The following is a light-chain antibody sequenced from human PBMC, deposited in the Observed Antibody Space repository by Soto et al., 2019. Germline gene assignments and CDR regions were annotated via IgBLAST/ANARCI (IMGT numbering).Light chain of an antibody. J-gene: IGLJ1*01. CDR1: SSDVGGYNY. CDR2: DVS. CDR3: ISYTSSSTLYV. V-gene: IGLV2-14*01. Sequence: QSVLTQPASGSGSPGQSITISCTGTSSDVGGYNYVSWYQQHPGKAPKLMIYDVSNRRSGVSNRFSGSKSGNTASLTISGLQAEDEADYYCISYTSSSTLYVLGAGTKRTVL.